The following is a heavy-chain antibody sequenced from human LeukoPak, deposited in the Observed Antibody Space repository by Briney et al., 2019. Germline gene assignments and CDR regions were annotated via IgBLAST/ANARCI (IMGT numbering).Heavy chain of an antibody. Sequence: GGSLRLSCAASGFTFSSYSMNWVRQAPGKGLEWVSSISSSSSYIYYADSVKGRFTISRDNSKNTLYLQMNSLRAEDTAVYYCAKEDVVVPAAPSYTFDYWGQGTLVTVSS. D-gene: IGHD2-2*01. J-gene: IGHJ4*02. V-gene: IGHV3-21*01. CDR2: ISSSSSYI. CDR3: AKEDVVVPAAPSYTFDY. CDR1: GFTFSSYS.